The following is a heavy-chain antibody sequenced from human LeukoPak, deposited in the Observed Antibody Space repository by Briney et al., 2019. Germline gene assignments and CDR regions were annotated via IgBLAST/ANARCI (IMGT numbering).Heavy chain of an antibody. CDR1: GGSFSGYY. V-gene: IGHV4-59*01. D-gene: IGHD3-22*01. CDR2: IYYSGST. J-gene: IGHJ5*02. CDR3: ARALGGGYYAFRFDP. Sequence: SETLSLTCAVYGGSFSGYYWSWIRQPPGKGLEWIGYIYYSGSTNYNPSLKSRVTISVDTSKNQFSLKLSSVTAADTAVYYCARALGGGYYAFRFDPWGQGTLVTVSS.